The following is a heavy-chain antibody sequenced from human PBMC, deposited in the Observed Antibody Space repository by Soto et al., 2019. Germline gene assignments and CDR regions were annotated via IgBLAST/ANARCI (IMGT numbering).Heavy chain of an antibody. Sequence: PETLSLTCTVSGGSISSYYWSWIRQPPGKGLEWIGYIYYSGSTNYNPSLKSRVTISVDTSKNQFSLKLSSVTAADTAAYYCARSYSGSYRYYFDYWGQGTLVTVSS. CDR3: ARSYSGSYRYYFDY. D-gene: IGHD1-26*01. J-gene: IGHJ4*02. CDR1: GGSISSYY. CDR2: IYYSGST. V-gene: IGHV4-59*01.